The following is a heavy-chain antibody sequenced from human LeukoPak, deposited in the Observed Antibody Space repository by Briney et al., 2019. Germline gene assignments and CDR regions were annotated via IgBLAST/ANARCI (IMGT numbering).Heavy chain of an antibody. D-gene: IGHD2-2*01. CDR1: GLVFYTFG. V-gene: IGHV3-30*02. CDR3: AKDGAGSRSYCSSTSCYVDY. J-gene: IGHJ4*02. CDR2: IEADGSGQ. Sequence: PGGSLRHACTSSGLVFYTFGAHWVRQAPGKGLEWLAFIEADGSGQLYANSVKGRFTISRDNSKNTLYLQMNSLRAEDTAVYYCAKDGAGSRSYCSSTSCYVDYWGQGTLVTVSS.